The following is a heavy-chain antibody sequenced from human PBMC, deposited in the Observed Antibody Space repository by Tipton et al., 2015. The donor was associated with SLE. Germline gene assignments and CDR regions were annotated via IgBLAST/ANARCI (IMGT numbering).Heavy chain of an antibody. J-gene: IGHJ4*02. D-gene: IGHD6-13*01. V-gene: IGHV4-34*01. CDR1: GGSFSGYY. CDR3: ARVVLAAAGTYYFDY. CDR2: INHSGST. Sequence: TLSLTCAVYGGSFSGYYWSWIRQPPGKGLEWIGEINHSGSTNYNPSLKSRVTISVDTSKNQFSLKLSSVTAADTAVYYCARVVLAAAGTYYFDYWGQGTLVTVSS.